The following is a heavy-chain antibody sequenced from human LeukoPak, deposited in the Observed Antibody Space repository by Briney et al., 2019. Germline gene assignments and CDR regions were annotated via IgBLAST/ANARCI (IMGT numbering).Heavy chain of an antibody. CDR2: IFYTGTT. D-gene: IGHD4-17*01. CDR1: GGSISNSNYY. CDR3: ARSYGTVTQSWFFDL. V-gene: IGHV4-39*01. Sequence: PSETLSLTCTVSGGSISNSNYYWGWIRQPPGKELEWIGNIFYTGTTYYNPSLKSRVTIAVDTSKNQFSLKLSSVTAADTAVYYCARSYGTVTQSWFFDLWGRGTLVTVSS. J-gene: IGHJ2*01.